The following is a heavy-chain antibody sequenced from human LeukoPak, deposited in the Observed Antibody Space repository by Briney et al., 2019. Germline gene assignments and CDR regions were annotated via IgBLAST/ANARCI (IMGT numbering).Heavy chain of an antibody. CDR2: ISGSGGST. D-gene: IGHD3-3*01. CDR1: GFTFSSYA. V-gene: IGHV3-23*01. J-gene: IGHJ6*02. CDR3: AKDAYDFWSGYYYYYYGMDV. Sequence: GGSLRLSCAASGFTFSSYAMSWVRQAPGKGLERVSAISGSGGSTYYADSVKGRFTISRDNSKNTLYLQMNSLRAEDTAVYYCAKDAYDFWSGYYYYYYGMDVWAKGPRSPSP.